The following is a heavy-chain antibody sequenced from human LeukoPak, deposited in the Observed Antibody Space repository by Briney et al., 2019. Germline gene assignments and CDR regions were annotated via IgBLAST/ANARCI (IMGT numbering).Heavy chain of an antibody. J-gene: IGHJ4*02. CDR3: ASSILGAYYFDY. Sequence: SVKVSCKASGGTFSGYAISWVRQAPGQGLEWMGGIIPIFGTANYAQKFQGRVTITTDESTSTAYMELSSLRSEDTAVYYCASSILGAYYFDYWGQGTLVTVSS. CDR1: GGTFSGYA. CDR2: IIPIFGTA. V-gene: IGHV1-69*05.